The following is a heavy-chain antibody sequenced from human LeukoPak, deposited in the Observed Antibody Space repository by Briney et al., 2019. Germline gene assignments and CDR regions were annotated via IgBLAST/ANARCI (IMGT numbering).Heavy chain of an antibody. Sequence: ASVKVSCKASGYTFTGYYMHWVRQAPGQGLEWMGWINPNSGGTNYAQKFQGRVTMTRDTSISTAYMELSRLRSDDTAVYYCARQGRLRDYDYVWGSYRHRHNWFDPWGQGTLVTVSS. J-gene: IGHJ5*02. CDR3: ARQGRLRDYDYVWGSYRHRHNWFDP. V-gene: IGHV1-2*02. CDR2: INPNSGGT. CDR1: GYTFTGYY. D-gene: IGHD3-16*02.